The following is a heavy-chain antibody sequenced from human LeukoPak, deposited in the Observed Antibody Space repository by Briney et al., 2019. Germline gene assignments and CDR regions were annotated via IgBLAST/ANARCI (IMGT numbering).Heavy chain of an antibody. Sequence: SESLSLTCTVSGGSISSYYWSWIRQPPGKGLGWIGYIYYSGSTNYNPSLKSRVTISVDTSKNQFSLKLSSVTAADTAVYYCARRDLFYWYFDLWGRGTLVTVSS. D-gene: IGHD2-21*01. CDR1: GGSISSYY. CDR2: IYYSGST. J-gene: IGHJ2*01. CDR3: ARRDLFYWYFDL. V-gene: IGHV4-59*08.